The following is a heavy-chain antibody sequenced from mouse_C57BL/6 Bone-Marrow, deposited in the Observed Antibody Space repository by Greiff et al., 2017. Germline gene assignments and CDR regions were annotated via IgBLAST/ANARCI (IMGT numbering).Heavy chain of an antibody. CDR1: GFTFSSYG. D-gene: IGHD1-1*01. CDR2: ISSGGSDT. V-gene: IGHV5-6*02. J-gene: IGHJ2*01. Sequence: EVKLVESGGDLVKPGGSLKLSCAASGFTFSSYGMSWVRQTPDKRLEWVANISSGGSDTYYPDTVKGRFTISRDNAKNTLYLQMSSLKSEDTAVYYCERRGVVALDYWGQGTTVTVSS. CDR3: ERRGVVALDY.